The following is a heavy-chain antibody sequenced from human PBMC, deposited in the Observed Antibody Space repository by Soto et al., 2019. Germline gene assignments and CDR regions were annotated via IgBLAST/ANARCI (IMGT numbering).Heavy chain of an antibody. J-gene: IGHJ6*02. CDR1: GYTFTSYA. CDR2: INTNTGNP. CDR3: ARDIGSRYDFWSGYYRYYGMDV. V-gene: IGHV7-4-1*01. Sequence: GASVKVSCKASGYTFTSYAMNWVRQAPGQGLEWMGWINTNTGNPTYAQGFTGRFVFSLDTSVSTAYLQICSLKAEDTAVYYCARDIGSRYDFWSGYYRYYGMDVWGPGTTVTVSS. D-gene: IGHD3-3*01.